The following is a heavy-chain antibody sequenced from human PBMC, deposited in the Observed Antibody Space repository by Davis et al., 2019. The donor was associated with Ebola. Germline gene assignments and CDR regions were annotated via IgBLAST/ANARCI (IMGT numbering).Heavy chain of an antibody. CDR2: VNFIGST. V-gene: IGHV4-59*01. J-gene: IGHJ5*02. CDR1: GDSIYDYYY. CDR3: ARVPYGSSWYVDL. Sequence: PSETLSLTCAVSGDSIYDYYYWSWIRQPPGKGLEWIGYVNFIGSTNYNPSLKSRVTISLHTSNDQFSLRLTSVTAADTAVYYCARVPYGSSWYVDLWGQGTLVTVSS. D-gene: IGHD6-13*01.